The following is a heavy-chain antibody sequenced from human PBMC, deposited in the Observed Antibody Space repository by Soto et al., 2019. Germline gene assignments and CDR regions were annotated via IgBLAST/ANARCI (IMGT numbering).Heavy chain of an antibody. CDR1: GDSISTYY. CDR3: ALRSMAVVPEY. V-gene: IGHV4-59*01. CDR2: MYYGRSA. D-gene: IGHD3-22*01. Sequence: QVQLQESGPGLVKPSETLSLTCAVSGDSISTYYCMWIRQPPGKGLESIGYMYYGRSANNNPSLKRRFTLSVDTSTNQCSLTLSSMTAGDTAVYYCALRSMAVVPEYWGQGTLVTVSS. J-gene: IGHJ4*02.